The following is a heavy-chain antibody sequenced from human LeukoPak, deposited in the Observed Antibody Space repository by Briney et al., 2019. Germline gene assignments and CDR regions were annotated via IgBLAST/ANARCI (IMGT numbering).Heavy chain of an antibody. Sequence: GESLQISCKGSGYSFTSYWIGWVRQMPGKGLEWMGIIYPGDSDTRYSPSFQGQVTISADKSISTAYLQWSSLKASDTAMYYCARQKSGYDYAFDIWGQGTMVTVSS. CDR2: IYPGDSDT. CDR3: ARQKSGYDYAFDI. CDR1: GYSFTSYW. V-gene: IGHV5-51*01. J-gene: IGHJ3*02. D-gene: IGHD5-12*01.